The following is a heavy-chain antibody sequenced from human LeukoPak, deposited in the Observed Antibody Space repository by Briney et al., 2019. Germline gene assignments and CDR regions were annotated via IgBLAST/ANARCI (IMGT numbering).Heavy chain of an antibody. Sequence: RASVKVSCKASGGTFSSYAISWVRQAPGQGLEWMGGIIPIFGTANYAQKFQGRVTITADESTSTAYMELSGLRSEDTAVYYCARGQLRFLLVELGWFDPWGQGTLVTVSS. J-gene: IGHJ5*02. CDR1: GGTFSSYA. V-gene: IGHV1-69*13. D-gene: IGHD3-3*01. CDR3: ARGQLRFLLVELGWFDP. CDR2: IIPIFGTA.